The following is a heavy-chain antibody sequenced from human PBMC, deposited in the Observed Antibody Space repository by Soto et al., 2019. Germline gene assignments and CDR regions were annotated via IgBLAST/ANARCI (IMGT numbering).Heavy chain of an antibody. CDR2: INSDGSST. J-gene: IGHJ4*02. D-gene: IGHD6-6*01. V-gene: IGHV3-74*01. CDR3: ARAPKIAARPDD. Sequence: GGSLRLSCAASGFTFSSYWMHWVRQAPGKGLVWVSRINSDGSSTSYADSVKGRFTISRDNAKNTLYLQMNSLRAEDTAVYYCARAPKIAARPDDWGQGTLVTVSS. CDR1: GFTFSSYW.